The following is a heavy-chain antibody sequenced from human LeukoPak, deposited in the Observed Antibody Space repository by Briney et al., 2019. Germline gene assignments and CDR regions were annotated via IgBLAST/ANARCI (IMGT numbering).Heavy chain of an antibody. CDR2: ISWNSGSI. J-gene: IGHJ3*02. CDR1: GFTFDDYA. CDR3: ASPHQWIRAANAFDI. Sequence: GGSLRLSCAASGFTFDDYAMHWVRQAPGKGLEWVSGISWNSGSIGYADSVKGRFTISRDNAKNSLYLQMNSLRAEDTAVYYCASPHQWIRAANAFDIWGQGTMVTVSS. D-gene: IGHD5-18*01. V-gene: IGHV3-9*01.